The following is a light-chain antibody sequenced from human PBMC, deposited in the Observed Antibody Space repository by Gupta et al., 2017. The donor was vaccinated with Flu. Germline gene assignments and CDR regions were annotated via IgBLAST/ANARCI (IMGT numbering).Light chain of an antibody. CDR2: DIS. J-gene: IGKJ1*01. Sequence: IVMTQSPATLSVSPGQTVTLSCSASQSVDDKLAWYQQQPGQPPRLLMYDISSRSYGIPARFRSSGSGTDFTLTITGLQSEDFAVYYCRHYNRWPPLTFGQGTRVEIK. V-gene: IGKV3-15*01. CDR1: QSVDDK. CDR3: RHYNRWPPLT.